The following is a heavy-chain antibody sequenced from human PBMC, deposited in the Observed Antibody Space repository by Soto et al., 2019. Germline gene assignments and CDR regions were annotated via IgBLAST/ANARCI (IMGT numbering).Heavy chain of an antibody. V-gene: IGHV1-8*02. Sequence: ASVKVSCKASGGTFSSYTISWVRQAPGQGLEWMGWMDPNSGNTGYAQKFRGRVTMTRNTSISTAYMELSSLRSEDTAVYYCARGVFSGHVWGQGTTVTVS. CDR3: ARGVFSGHV. CDR2: MDPNSGNT. J-gene: IGHJ6*02. CDR1: GGTFSSYT.